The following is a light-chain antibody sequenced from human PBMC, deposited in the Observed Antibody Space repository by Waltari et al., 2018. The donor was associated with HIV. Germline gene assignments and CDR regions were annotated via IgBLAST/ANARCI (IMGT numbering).Light chain of an antibody. V-gene: IGLV2-14*01. CDR3: SSYTSSSTWV. Sequence: QSALTQPASVSGSPGQSITISCTGTSSDVGGYNYVSWYQQHPGKAPKLMIYEVSTRPSGVSNRFPGSKSGNTASLTISGLQAEDEADYYCSSYTSSSTWVFGGGTKLSVL. CDR1: SSDVGGYNY. J-gene: IGLJ3*02. CDR2: EVS.